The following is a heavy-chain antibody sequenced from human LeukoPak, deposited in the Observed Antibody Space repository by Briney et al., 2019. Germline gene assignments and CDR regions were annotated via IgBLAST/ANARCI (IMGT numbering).Heavy chain of an antibody. D-gene: IGHD3-22*01. V-gene: IGHV1-69*04. CDR2: IIPILGIA. Sequence: ASVKVSCKASGGTFSSYALSWVRQAPGQGLEWMGRIIPILGIANSAQKFQGRVTITADKSTSTAYMELSSLRSEDTAVYYCADSSQNHWGQGTLVTVSS. J-gene: IGHJ5*02. CDR1: GGTFSSYA. CDR3: ADSSQNH.